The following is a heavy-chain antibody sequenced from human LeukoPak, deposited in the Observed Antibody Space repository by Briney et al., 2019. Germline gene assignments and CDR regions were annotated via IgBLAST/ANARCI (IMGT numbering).Heavy chain of an antibody. J-gene: IGHJ4*02. V-gene: IGHV7-4-1*02. CDR3: ARDFTDYYDSSGYYYVY. CDR2: INTNTGNP. D-gene: IGHD3-22*01. CDR1: GYTFTSYA. Sequence: GASVKVSCKASGYTFTSYAMNWVRQAPGHGLEWMGWINTNTGNPTYAQGFTGRFVFSLDTSVSTAYLQISSLKAEDTAVYYCARDFTDYYDSSGYYYVYWGQGTLVTVSS.